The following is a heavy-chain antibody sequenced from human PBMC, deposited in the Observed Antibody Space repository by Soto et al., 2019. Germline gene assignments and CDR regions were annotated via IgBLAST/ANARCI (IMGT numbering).Heavy chain of an antibody. CDR2: INQDGSEE. V-gene: IGHV3-7*01. J-gene: IGHJ6*02. Sequence: PXGTLTLTCAVYGGSFSGYYWSGVRQAPGKGLEWVANINQDGSEEYYVDSVKGRFTISRDNSKNSLYLQMNSLRAEDTAAYYCAREVNPFHYGMDVWGQGTTVTVSS. CDR1: GGSFSGYY. D-gene: IGHD2-21*01. CDR3: AREVNPFHYGMDV.